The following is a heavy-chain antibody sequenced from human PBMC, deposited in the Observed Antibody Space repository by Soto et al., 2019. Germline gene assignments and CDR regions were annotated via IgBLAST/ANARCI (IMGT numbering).Heavy chain of an antibody. CDR2: ISAYNGNT. CDR3: ARYVHCCCCSCYFTGISTGGWGDYYFDY. CDR1: GYTFTSYG. Sequence: ASVKVSCKASGYTFTSYGISWVRQAPGQGLEWMGRISAYNGNTNYAQKLQGRVTMTTDTSTSTAYMELRSLRSDDTAVYYCARYVHCCCCSCYFTGISTGGWGDYYFDYWGQGTLVTVSS. J-gene: IGHJ4*02. D-gene: IGHD2-15*01. V-gene: IGHV1-18*01.